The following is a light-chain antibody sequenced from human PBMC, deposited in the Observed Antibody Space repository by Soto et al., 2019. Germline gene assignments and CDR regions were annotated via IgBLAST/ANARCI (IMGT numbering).Light chain of an antibody. J-gene: IGLJ1*01. CDR1: RSDIGTYNY. V-gene: IGLV2-14*01. CDR2: DVS. Sequence: QSALTQPASVSGSPGQSITISCTGTRSDIGTYNYVSWYQQHPGKAPRLVIYDVSNRPSGVSNRFSGSKSGNTASLTIAGLQSEDVADYYCKSYTSSTSFVFGTGTKVTVL. CDR3: KSYTSSTSFV.